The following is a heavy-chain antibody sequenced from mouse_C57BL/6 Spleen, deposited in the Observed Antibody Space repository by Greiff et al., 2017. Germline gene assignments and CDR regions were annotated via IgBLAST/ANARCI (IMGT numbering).Heavy chain of an antibody. CDR2: INPNNGGT. CDR3: ARANWDYAMDY. J-gene: IGHJ4*01. V-gene: IGHV1-18*01. D-gene: IGHD4-1*01. Sequence: VQLKESGPELVKPGASVKIPCKASGYTFTDYNMDWVKQSHGKSLEWIGDINPNNGGTIYNQKFKGKATLTVDKSSSTAYMELRSLTSEDTAVYYCARANWDYAMDYWGQGTSVTVSS. CDR1: GYTFTDYN.